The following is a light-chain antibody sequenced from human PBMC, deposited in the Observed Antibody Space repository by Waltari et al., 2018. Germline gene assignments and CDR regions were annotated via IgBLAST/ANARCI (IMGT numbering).Light chain of an antibody. CDR2: DAS. J-gene: IGKJ5*01. CDR3: QPRFTWPSIT. CDR1: QSVNSY. V-gene: IGKV3-11*01. Sequence: EIVLTQSPATLSLSPGERANLSCRTSQSVNSYLAWSQHKSGQAPRLLIYDASNRCTGIPARFSGSVSGTDFTLTISSLEPDDFALYYCQPRFTWPSITFGQGTRLEIK.